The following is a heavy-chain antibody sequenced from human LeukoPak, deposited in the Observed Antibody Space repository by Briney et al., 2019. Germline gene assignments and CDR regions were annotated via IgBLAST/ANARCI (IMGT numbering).Heavy chain of an antibody. CDR1: GFTFSNYG. V-gene: IGHV3-23*01. D-gene: IGHD3-10*01. J-gene: IGHJ4*02. Sequence: AGGSLRLSCAASGFTFSNYGMSWVRQAPGKGLQWVSGISGSGDSTYYADSVKGRFTISRDSSKSTLYLQMNNLRAEDTAVYYCAKDVAYYGSGPTEGFDYWGQGTLVTVSS. CDR3: AKDVAYYGSGPTEGFDY. CDR2: ISGSGDST.